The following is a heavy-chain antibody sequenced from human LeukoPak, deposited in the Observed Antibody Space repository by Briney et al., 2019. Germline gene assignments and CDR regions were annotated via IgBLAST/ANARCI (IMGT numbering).Heavy chain of an antibody. CDR2: IYYSGST. CDR3: ARQRPGIAGARRGWYFDL. J-gene: IGHJ2*01. CDR1: GGSISSSSYY. D-gene: IGHD6-13*01. Sequence: SETLSLTCTVSGGSISSSSYYWGWIRQPPGKGLEWIGSIYYSGSTYYNPSLKSRVTISVDTSKNQFSLKLSSVTAADTAVYYCARQRPGIAGARRGWYFDLWGRGTLVTVSS. V-gene: IGHV4-39*07.